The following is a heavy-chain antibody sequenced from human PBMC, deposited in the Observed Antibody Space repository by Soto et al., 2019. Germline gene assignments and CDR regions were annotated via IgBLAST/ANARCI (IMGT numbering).Heavy chain of an antibody. V-gene: IGHV1-3*01. Sequence: QVQLVQSGAEVKKPGASVKVSCKASGYTFTSYAMHWVRQAPGQRLEWMGWINAGNGNTKYSQKFQGRVTITRDTSASTAYMELSSLRSEDTAVYYCATKQLELRNYYGMDVWGQGTTVTVSS. CDR2: INAGNGNT. D-gene: IGHD1-7*01. CDR3: ATKQLELRNYYGMDV. J-gene: IGHJ6*02. CDR1: GYTFTSYA.